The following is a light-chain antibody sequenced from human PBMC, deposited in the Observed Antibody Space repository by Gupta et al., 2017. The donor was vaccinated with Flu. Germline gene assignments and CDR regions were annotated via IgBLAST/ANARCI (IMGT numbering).Light chain of an antibody. J-gene: IGKJ4*01. V-gene: IGKV1-39*01. Sequence: PSSLSASVGDRVTITCRASQSISSYLNWYQQKPGKAPKLLIYAASSLQSGVPSRFSGSGSETDFTLTISRLQPEDFATYYCQQSDSTPRTFDGGTKVEIK. CDR3: QQSDSTPRT. CDR2: AAS. CDR1: QSISSY.